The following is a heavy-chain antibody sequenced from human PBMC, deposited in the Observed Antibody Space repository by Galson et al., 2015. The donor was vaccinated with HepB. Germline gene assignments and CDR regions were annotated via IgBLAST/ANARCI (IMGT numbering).Heavy chain of an antibody. CDR2: IRYDGSNK. CDR3: ARRNGGSALDY. D-gene: IGHD3-16*01. Sequence: SLRLSCAASGFTFSSYGMHWVRQAPGKGLEWVAVIRYDGSNKYYADSVQGRLTISRDNSKNTLHLEMNSLRAEDTAVYYCARRNGGSALDYWGQGTLVIVSS. J-gene: IGHJ4*02. V-gene: IGHV3-30*19. CDR1: GFTFSSYG.